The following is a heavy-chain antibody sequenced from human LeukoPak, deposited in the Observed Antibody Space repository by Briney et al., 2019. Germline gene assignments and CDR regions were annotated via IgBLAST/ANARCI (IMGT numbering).Heavy chain of an antibody. CDR3: ARETTVTFSFDY. J-gene: IGHJ4*02. D-gene: IGHD4-17*01. CDR2: INPNSGGT. V-gene: IGHV1-2*02. CDR1: GYAFTGYY. Sequence: ASVKLFWKASGYAFTGYYMHWFRQGTGQGLELMGWINPNSGGTNYAQKFQGRVTMTRDTSISTAYMELSRLRSDDTAVYYCARETTVTFSFDYCGQGTLVTVSS.